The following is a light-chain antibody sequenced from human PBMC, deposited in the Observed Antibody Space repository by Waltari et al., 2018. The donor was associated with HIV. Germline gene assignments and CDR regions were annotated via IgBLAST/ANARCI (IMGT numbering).Light chain of an antibody. Sequence: EIVLAQSPDTLSLSPGERATLSCRASQSVSSSSLAWYQQKPGQAPRLLIYGASSRATGIPDRFSGSGSGTDFTLTISRLEPEDFAVYYCQQYGSSLVTFGQGTKVEIK. J-gene: IGKJ1*01. V-gene: IGKV3-20*01. CDR1: QSVSSSS. CDR2: GAS. CDR3: QQYGSSLVT.